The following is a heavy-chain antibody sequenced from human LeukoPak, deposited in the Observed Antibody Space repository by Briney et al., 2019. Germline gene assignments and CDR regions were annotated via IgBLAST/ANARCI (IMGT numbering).Heavy chain of an antibody. V-gene: IGHV1-69*01. CDR1: GGTFSSYA. D-gene: IGHD2-2*01. J-gene: IGHJ3*02. Sequence: SVKVSCKASGGTFSSYAISWVRQAPGQGRDWMGGIIPIFGTANYAQKFQGRVTITADESTSTAYMELSSLRSEDTAVYYCARGKGEVPAAPMAFDIWGQGTMVTVSS. CDR3: ARGKGEVPAAPMAFDI. CDR2: IIPIFGTA.